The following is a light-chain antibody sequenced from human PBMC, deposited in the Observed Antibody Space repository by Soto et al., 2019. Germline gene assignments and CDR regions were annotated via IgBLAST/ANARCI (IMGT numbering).Light chain of an antibody. Sequence: QSALTQPASVSGSPGQSITISCTGTSSDVGAYNSVSWYQQHPDKAPKLMIYEISYRPSGVSNRFSGSKSDNTASLTISGLHTGDEADYYCSSYTSSSTYLFGTGTKLTVL. J-gene: IGLJ1*01. CDR3: SSYTSSSTYL. V-gene: IGLV2-14*03. CDR2: EIS. CDR1: SSDVGAYNS.